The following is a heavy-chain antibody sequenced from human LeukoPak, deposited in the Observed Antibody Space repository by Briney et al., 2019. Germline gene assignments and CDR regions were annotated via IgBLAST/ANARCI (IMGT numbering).Heavy chain of an antibody. Sequence: SETLSLTCAVYGGSFSGYYWSWIRQPPGKGLEWIGEINHSGSTNYNPSLKSRVTISVDTSKNQFSLKPSSVTAADTAVYYCARGGEGRFLEWLPSNWFDPWGQGTLVTVSS. CDR2: INHSGST. CDR3: ARGGEGRFLEWLPSNWFDP. CDR1: GGSFSGYY. V-gene: IGHV4-34*01. J-gene: IGHJ5*02. D-gene: IGHD3-3*01.